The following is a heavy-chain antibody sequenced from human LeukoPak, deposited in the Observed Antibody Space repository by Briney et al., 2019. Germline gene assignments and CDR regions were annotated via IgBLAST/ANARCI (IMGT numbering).Heavy chain of an antibody. V-gene: IGHV3-33*06. CDR2: TWYDGSNK. J-gene: IGHJ5*02. Sequence: PGGSLRLSCAASGFTFSSYGMHWVRQAPGKGLEWVAVTWYDGSNKYYADSVKGRFTISRDNSKNTLYLQMNSLRAEDTAVYYCAKCFNYEHANYFDPWGPGTLVTDSS. CDR1: GFTFSSYG. CDR3: AKCFNYEHANYFDP. D-gene: IGHD3-22*01.